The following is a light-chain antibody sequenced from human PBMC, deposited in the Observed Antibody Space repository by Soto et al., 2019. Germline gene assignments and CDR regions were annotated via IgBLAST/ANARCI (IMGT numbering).Light chain of an antibody. V-gene: IGLV2-14*03. CDR2: DVT. CDR3: TSYSDGATLLV. CDR1: SSDVGGFDY. Sequence: QSALTQPASVSGSPGQSITLSCTGTSSDVGGFDYVSWFQHYPGKAPKLIIFDVTNRPSGISHRFSGSKSGNTASLTISGLLTEDEADYYCTSYSDGATLLVFGGGTKLTVL. J-gene: IGLJ3*02.